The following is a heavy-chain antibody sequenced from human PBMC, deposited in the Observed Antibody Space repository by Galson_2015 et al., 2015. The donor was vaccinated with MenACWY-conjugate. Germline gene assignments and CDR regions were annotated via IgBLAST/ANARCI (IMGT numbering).Heavy chain of an antibody. J-gene: IGHJ5*02. V-gene: IGHV3-74*01. D-gene: IGHD1-26*01. Sequence: SLRLSCAASGFTFTTYWMHWVRQVPGKGLVWVSRINSDGSSTNYADSVKGRFTISRDNAKNSLYLQMNNLRAEDTAVYYCARDRYTASYSADSWGQGTLVTVSS. CDR2: INSDGSST. CDR1: GFTFTTYW. CDR3: ARDRYTASYSADS.